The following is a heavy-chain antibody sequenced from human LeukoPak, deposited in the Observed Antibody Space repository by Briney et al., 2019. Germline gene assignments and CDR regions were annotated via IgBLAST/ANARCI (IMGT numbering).Heavy chain of an antibody. V-gene: IGHV1-69*01. CDR1: GGTFSSYA. CDR2: IIPIFGTA. Sequence: SVRVSCKASGGTFSSYAISWVRQAPGQGLEWMGGIIPIFGTANYAQKFKGRVTINADEYTSTAYMEMSRLRSEDTAVYYCARVLHHDFWSGYGPYNWFDPWGQGTLVTVSS. D-gene: IGHD3-3*01. CDR3: ARVLHHDFWSGYGPYNWFDP. J-gene: IGHJ5*02.